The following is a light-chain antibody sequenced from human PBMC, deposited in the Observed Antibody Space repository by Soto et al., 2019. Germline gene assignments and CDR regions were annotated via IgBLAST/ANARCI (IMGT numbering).Light chain of an antibody. V-gene: IGLV2-14*01. CDR3: SSYADSANYV. CDR2: EVN. J-gene: IGLJ1*01. CDR1: SSDVGGYEY. Sequence: QSVLTQPASVSGSPGQSITISCTGTSSDVGGYEYVSWYQQYPGKAPKLMIYEVNNRPSGVSHRFSGSKSGNTASLTISGLQAEDEADYYCSSYADSANYVFGTGTKVTDL.